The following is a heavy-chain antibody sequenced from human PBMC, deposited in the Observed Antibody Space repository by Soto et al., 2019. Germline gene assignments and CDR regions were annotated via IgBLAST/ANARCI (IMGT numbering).Heavy chain of an antibody. D-gene: IGHD3-10*01. CDR2: IYYSGST. J-gene: IGHJ6*02. Sequence: QVQLQESGTGLVKPSQTLSLTCTVSGGSISSGGYYWSWIRQHPGKGLEWIGYIYYSGSTYYNPSPKSRVTISVDTSKNQFSLKLSSVTAADTAVYYCARDLLGGSYGMDVWGQGTTVTVSS. CDR1: GGSISSGGYY. CDR3: ARDLLGGSYGMDV. V-gene: IGHV4-31*03.